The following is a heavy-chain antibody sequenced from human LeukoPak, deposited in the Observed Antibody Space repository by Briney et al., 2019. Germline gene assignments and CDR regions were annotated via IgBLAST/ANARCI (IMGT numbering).Heavy chain of an antibody. CDR3: ARDMGGDIVVVPAVSEYYFDY. J-gene: IGHJ4*02. CDR1: GFTFSSYW. CDR2: IKQDGSEK. V-gene: IGHV3-7*01. Sequence: PGGSLRLSCAASGFTFSSYWMSWVRQAPGKGLEWVANIKQDGSEKYYVDSVKGRFTISGDNAKNSLYLQMNSLRAEDTAVYYCARDMGGDIVVVPAVSEYYFDYWGQGTLVTVSS. D-gene: IGHD2-2*01.